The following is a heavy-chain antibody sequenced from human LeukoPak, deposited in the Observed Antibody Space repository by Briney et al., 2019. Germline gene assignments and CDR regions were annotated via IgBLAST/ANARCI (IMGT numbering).Heavy chain of an antibody. V-gene: IGHV4-39*07. J-gene: IGHJ6*03. Sequence: SETLSLTCTVSGGSISSSSYYWGWIRQPPGKGLEWIGSIYYSGSTYYNPSLKSRVTISVDTSKNQFSLKVSSVTAADTAVYYCAIGTAMYYYYYMDVWGKGTTVTISS. CDR3: AIGTAMYYYYYMDV. D-gene: IGHD5-18*01. CDR2: IYYSGST. CDR1: GGSISSSSYY.